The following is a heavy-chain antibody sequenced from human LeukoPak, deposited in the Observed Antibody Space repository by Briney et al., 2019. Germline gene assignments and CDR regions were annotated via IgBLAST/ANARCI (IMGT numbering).Heavy chain of an antibody. J-gene: IGHJ6*02. Sequence: SETLSLTCTVSGGSISSGGYYWSWIRQPAGKGLEWIGRIYTSGSTNYNPSLKSRVTMSVDTSKNQFSLKLSSVTAADTAVYYCARARNIAAAGTRYYYGMDVWGQGTTVTVSS. CDR3: ARARNIAAAGTRYYYGMDV. CDR1: GGSISSGGYY. D-gene: IGHD6-13*01. CDR2: IYTSGST. V-gene: IGHV4-61*02.